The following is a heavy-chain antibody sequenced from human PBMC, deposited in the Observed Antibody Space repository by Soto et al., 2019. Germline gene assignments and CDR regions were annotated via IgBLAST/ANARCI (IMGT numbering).Heavy chain of an antibody. CDR3: ARTYYYDSSGYYPQGEYYYGMDV. CDR2: ISAYNGNT. Sequence: ASVKVSCKASGYTFTSYGISWVRQAPGQGLEWIGCISAYNGNTNYAQKLQGRVTMTTDTSTSTAYMELRSLRSDDTAVYYCARTYYYDSSGYYPQGEYYYGMDVWGQGTTVTVSS. CDR1: GYTFTSYG. V-gene: IGHV1-18*01. D-gene: IGHD3-22*01. J-gene: IGHJ6*02.